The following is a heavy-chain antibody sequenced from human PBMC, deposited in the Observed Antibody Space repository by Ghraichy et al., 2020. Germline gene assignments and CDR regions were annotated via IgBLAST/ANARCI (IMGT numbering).Heavy chain of an antibody. CDR1: GLFFPDHG. D-gene: IGHD1-26*01. CDR2: INKNGGST. Sequence: GGSLRLSCEASGLFFPDHGMGWVRQRPGEGLEWVSGINKNGGSTNYADSVKGRFFISRDNTENAVYLQMNSLRAADTAVYYWAKRYTGTYYSLFDYWGQGIPVTVSS. V-gene: IGHV3-20*04. J-gene: IGHJ4*02. CDR3: AKRYTGTYYSLFDY.